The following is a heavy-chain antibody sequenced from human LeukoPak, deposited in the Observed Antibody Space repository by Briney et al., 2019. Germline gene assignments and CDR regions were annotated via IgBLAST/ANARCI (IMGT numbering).Heavy chain of an antibody. V-gene: IGHV1-18*01. D-gene: IGHD3-16*02. CDR2: ISAYNGNT. CDR3: ARFLDYVWGSYRYTLDY. Sequence: ASVKVSCKASGYTFTSYGISWVRQAPGQGLEWMGWISAYNGNTNYAQKLQGRVTVTTDTSTSTAYMELRSLRSDGTAVYYCARFLDYVWGSYRYTLDYWGQGTLVTVSS. CDR1: GYTFTSYG. J-gene: IGHJ4*02.